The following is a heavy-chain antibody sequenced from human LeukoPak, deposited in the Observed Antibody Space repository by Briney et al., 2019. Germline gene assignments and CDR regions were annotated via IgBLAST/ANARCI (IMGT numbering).Heavy chain of an antibody. CDR1: GYTFTSYG. Sequence: ASVKVSCKASGYTFTSYGISWVRQAPGQGLEWMGWISAYNGNTNYAQKLQGRVTMTTDTSTSTAYMELRSLRSDDTAVYYCARDLQLWPTRYNWFDPWGQGTPVTVSS. CDR2: ISAYNGNT. J-gene: IGHJ5*02. V-gene: IGHV1-18*01. D-gene: IGHD5-18*01. CDR3: ARDLQLWPTRYNWFDP.